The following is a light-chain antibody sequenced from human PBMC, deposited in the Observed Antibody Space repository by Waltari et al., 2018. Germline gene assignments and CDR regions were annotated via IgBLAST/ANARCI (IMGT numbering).Light chain of an antibody. V-gene: IGKV1-39*01. Sequence: DFLLTQSPSSLSPSVGDRVTIPCRASQTISTYLNWYQQKPGKAPKVLIYSASNLQSGVPSRFSGSGSGTDFTLTISSLQPEDFATYPCQQTYGTLITFGQGTRLDIK. CDR1: QTISTY. CDR2: SAS. CDR3: QQTYGTLIT. J-gene: IGKJ5*01.